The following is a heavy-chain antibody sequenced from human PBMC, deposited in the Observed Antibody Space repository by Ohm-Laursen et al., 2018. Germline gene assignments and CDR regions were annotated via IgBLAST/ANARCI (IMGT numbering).Heavy chain of an antibody. CDR3: ARGVYAFDI. V-gene: IGHV3-7*01. CDR2: IKEDGSEI. J-gene: IGHJ3*02. CDR1: GFTFTNHW. Sequence: SLRLSCTASGFTFTNHWMTWVRQAPGKGMEWVANIKEDGSEIYYVDSVKGRFTISRDNAKNSLHLEMNSLRVEDTAVYYCARGVYAFDIWGQGTMVTVSS. D-gene: IGHD3-10*01.